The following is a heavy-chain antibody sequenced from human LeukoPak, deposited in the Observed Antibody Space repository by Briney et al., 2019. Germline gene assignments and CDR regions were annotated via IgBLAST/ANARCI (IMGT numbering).Heavy chain of an antibody. J-gene: IGHJ3*02. CDR2: ISGSGTST. CDR1: RFTFNIYT. D-gene: IGHD3-22*01. Sequence: GGSPRLSCEASRFTFNIYTMAWVRQAPGKGLEWVSSISGSGTSTYHADSVKGRFTISRDNSKNTLYLQMNSLRAEDTAVYYCARDLDYYDSSGYPANDAFDIWGQGTMVTVSS. CDR3: ARDLDYYDSSGYPANDAFDI. V-gene: IGHV3-23*01.